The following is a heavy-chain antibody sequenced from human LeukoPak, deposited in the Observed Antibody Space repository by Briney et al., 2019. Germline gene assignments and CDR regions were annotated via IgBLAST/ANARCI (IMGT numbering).Heavy chain of an antibody. CDR3: ARAVAKGSIVVDTFDY. J-gene: IGHJ4*02. D-gene: IGHD3-22*01. Sequence: SETLSLTCTVSGGSISSYYWSWIRQPPGKGLEWIGYIYYSGSTNYNPSLKSRVTISVDTSKNQFSLKLSSVTAADTAVYYCARAVAKGSIVVDTFDYWGQGTLVTVSS. V-gene: IGHV4-59*01. CDR1: GGSISSYY. CDR2: IYYSGST.